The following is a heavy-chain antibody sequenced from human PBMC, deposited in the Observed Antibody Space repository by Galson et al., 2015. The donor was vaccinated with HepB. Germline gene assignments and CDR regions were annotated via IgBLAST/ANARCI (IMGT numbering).Heavy chain of an antibody. J-gene: IGHJ4*02. V-gene: IGHV7-4-1*02. Sequence: SVKVSCKASGYTFTSYAMNWVRQAPGQGLEWMGWINTNTGNPTYAQGFTGRFVFSLDTSVSTAYLQISSLKAEDTAVYYCARDLAADIVATIPLGFDYWGQGTLVTVSS. CDR3: ARDLAADIVATIPLGFDY. CDR1: GYTFTSYA. D-gene: IGHD5-12*01. CDR2: INTNTGNP.